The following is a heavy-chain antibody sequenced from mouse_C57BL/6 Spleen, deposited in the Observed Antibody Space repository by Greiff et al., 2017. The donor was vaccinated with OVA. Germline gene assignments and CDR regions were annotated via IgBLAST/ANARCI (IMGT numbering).Heavy chain of an antibody. CDR2: INYDGSST. CDR3: ARKRDYGWYFDV. V-gene: IGHV5-16*01. D-gene: IGHD2-4*01. J-gene: IGHJ1*03. Sequence: EVMLVESEGGLVQPGSSMKLSCTASGFTFSDYYMAWVRQVPEKGLEWVANINYDGSSTYYLDSLKSRFIISRDNAKNILYLQMSSLKSEDTATYYCARKRDYGWYFDVWGTGTTVTVSS. CDR1: GFTFSDYY.